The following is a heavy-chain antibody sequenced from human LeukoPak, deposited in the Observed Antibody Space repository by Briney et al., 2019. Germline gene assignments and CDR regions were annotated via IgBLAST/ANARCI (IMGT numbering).Heavy chain of an antibody. D-gene: IGHD3-16*01. CDR3: ASGLGGYPPLSYYYMDV. CDR2: ISSSGSTI. CDR1: GFTVNNKY. V-gene: IGHV3-11*04. J-gene: IGHJ6*03. Sequence: GGSLRLSCAASGFTVNNKYMTWVRQAPGKGLEWVSYISSSGSTIYYADSVKGRFTISRDNAKNSLYLQMNSLRAEDTAVYYCASGLGGYPPLSYYYMDVWGKGTTVTVSS.